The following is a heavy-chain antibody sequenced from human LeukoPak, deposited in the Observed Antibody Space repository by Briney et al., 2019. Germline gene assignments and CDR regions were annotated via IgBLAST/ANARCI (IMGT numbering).Heavy chain of an antibody. V-gene: IGHV3-23*01. J-gene: IGHJ6*02. Sequence: GGSLRLSCAASGFTFSNYAMSWVRQAPGKGLEWVSTISDTGGSTYYAGSVRGRFTISRDNSQNTLYLQMNSLRAEDTAIYYCAKVPYCDYGSWRPPFMDVWGRGTTVAVSS. CDR2: ISDTGGST. D-gene: IGHD3-10*01. CDR3: AKVPYCDYGSWRPPFMDV. CDR1: GFTFSNYA.